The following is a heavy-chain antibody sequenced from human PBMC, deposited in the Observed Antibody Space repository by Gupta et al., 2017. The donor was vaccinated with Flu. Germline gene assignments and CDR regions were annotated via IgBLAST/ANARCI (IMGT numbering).Heavy chain of an antibody. CDR2: INPGGGNT. D-gene: IGHD1-26*01. Sequence: QVQLVQSGAEVKKPGASVKVSCKASGYTFTSYYLHWVRQAPGQGLEWVGIINPGGGNTDYAQQFQGRVTMTRDTSTSTVYMELNSLRSDDTAVYYCARVWSGTYYPWGQGTLVTVSS. J-gene: IGHJ5*02. CDR1: GYTFTSYY. CDR3: ARVWSGTYYP. V-gene: IGHV1-46*01.